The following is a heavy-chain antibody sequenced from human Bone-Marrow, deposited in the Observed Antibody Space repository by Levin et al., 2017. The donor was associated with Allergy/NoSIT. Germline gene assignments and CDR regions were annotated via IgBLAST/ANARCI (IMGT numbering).Heavy chain of an antibody. CDR3: ARDKRSGGVTPDWYFDL. V-gene: IGHV3-48*03. Sequence: GESLKISCAASGFSFSDYEMNWVRQAPGKGLEWISYISSSGSTKYYADSVKGRFTISTKNSLYLQMNSLRADDTAIYYCARDKRSGGVTPDWYFDLWGRGTLVIVSS. CDR1: GFSFSDYE. CDR2: ISSSGSTK. J-gene: IGHJ2*01. D-gene: IGHD2-15*01.